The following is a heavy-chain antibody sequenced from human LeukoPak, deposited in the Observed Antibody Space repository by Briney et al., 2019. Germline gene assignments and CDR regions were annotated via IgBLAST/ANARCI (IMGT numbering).Heavy chain of an antibody. CDR3: AKDSPYYYDSSGSNGNDAFDI. CDR2: ISGSGGST. D-gene: IGHD3-22*01. Sequence: GGSLRLSCAASGFPFSSYAMSWVRQAPGKGLEWVSAISGSGGSTYYADSVKGRFTISRDNPKNTLYLQMNSLRAEDTAVYYCAKDSPYYYDSSGSNGNDAFDIWGQGTMVTVSS. V-gene: IGHV3-23*01. CDR1: GFPFSSYA. J-gene: IGHJ3*02.